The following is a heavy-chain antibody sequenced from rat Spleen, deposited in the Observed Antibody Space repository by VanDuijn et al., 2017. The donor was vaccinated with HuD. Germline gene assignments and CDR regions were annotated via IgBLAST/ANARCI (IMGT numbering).Heavy chain of an antibody. CDR3: AKWGGDGWYFDF. J-gene: IGHJ1*01. CDR1: GYSITSRY. V-gene: IGHV3-1*01. CDR2: IDYSGDT. Sequence: EVQLQESGPGLVKPSQSLSLTCSVTGYSITSRYWGWIRKFPGNKMEWMGNIDYSGDTNYNPSLKSRISIARDTSKNQFFLQLNSVTTEDTATYYCAKWGGDGWYFDFWGPGTMVTVSS. D-gene: IGHD1-1*01.